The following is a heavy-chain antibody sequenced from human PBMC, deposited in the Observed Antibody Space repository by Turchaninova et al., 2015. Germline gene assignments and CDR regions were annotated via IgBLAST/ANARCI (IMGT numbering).Heavy chain of an antibody. D-gene: IGHD5-24*01. J-gene: IGHJ4*02. CDR3: ARVKSGSNCFDY. CDR2: IYYTGTT. Sequence: QVQLQESGPGLVKPSETLSLTCSVSGASISSNYWSWIRQPPGKGLEWFGYIYYTGTTNYNPSVKSRVTIATDTSKNQFSLKLRSVTAADTAVYYCARVKSGSNCFDYWGQGTLVTVSS. CDR1: GASISSNY. V-gene: IGHV4-59*01.